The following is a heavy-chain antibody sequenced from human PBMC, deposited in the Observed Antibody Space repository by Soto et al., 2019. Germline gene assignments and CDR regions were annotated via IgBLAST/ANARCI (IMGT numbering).Heavy chain of an antibody. Sequence: EVQLLESGGGLVQPGGSLRLSCAASGFTFTSYAMSWLRQAPGKGLEWVSAMSGSGGRTNYADSVKGRFTISRDSSKNTLYLEMNSLKAEDTALYYCAKDRYSSGWRGGFDYWSQGTLVTVSS. CDR3: AKDRYSSGWRGGFDY. CDR2: MSGSGGRT. CDR1: GFTFTSYA. V-gene: IGHV3-23*01. D-gene: IGHD6-19*01. J-gene: IGHJ4*02.